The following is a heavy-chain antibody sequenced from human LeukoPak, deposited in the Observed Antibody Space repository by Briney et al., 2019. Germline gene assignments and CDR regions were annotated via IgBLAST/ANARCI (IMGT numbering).Heavy chain of an antibody. Sequence: GGSLRLSCAASGFTFSDHYMDWVRQAPGKGLEWVGRTRNKANSYTTEYAASVKGRFTISRDDSKNSLYLQMNSLKTEDTAVYYCVSPLWWSLPSAFDIWGQGTMVTVSS. D-gene: IGHD2-21*01. CDR3: VSPLWWSLPSAFDI. CDR1: GFTFSDHY. CDR2: TRNKANSYTT. J-gene: IGHJ3*02. V-gene: IGHV3-72*01.